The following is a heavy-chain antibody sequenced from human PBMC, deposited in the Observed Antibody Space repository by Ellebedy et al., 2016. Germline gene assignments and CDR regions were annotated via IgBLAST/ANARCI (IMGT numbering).Heavy chain of an antibody. D-gene: IGHD5-12*01. Sequence: GESLKTSXAASGFIFSNYSMNWVRQAPGTGLEWVSYISGSSGTIYYADSVKGRFTISRDNAKNSLYLQMNSLRAEDTAVYYCVGGYDLFDPWGQGTLVTVSS. J-gene: IGHJ5*02. CDR2: ISGSSGTI. CDR3: VGGYDLFDP. CDR1: GFIFSNYS. V-gene: IGHV3-48*04.